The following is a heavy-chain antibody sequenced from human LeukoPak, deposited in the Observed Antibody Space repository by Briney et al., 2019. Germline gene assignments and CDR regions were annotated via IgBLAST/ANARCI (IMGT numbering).Heavy chain of an antibody. Sequence: SVKVSCKASGGTFSSYAISWVRLAPGQGLEWMGGIIPIFGTANYAQKFQGRVTITADKSTSTAYMELSSLRSEDTAVYYCARGESSGWTPLDYFDYWGQGTLVTVSS. CDR2: IIPIFGTA. CDR1: GGTFSSYA. J-gene: IGHJ4*02. V-gene: IGHV1-69*06. CDR3: ARGESSGWTPLDYFDY. D-gene: IGHD6-19*01.